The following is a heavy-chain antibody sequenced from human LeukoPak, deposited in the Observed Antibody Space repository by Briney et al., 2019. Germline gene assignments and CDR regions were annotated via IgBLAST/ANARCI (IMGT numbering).Heavy chain of an antibody. Sequence: GGSLRLSCAASGFTFSSYAMSWVRQAPGKGLEWVSSISGSGGNTYYADSVKGRFTISRDNSKNTLYLQMNSLRAEDTAVYYCARDRALRGVEYYYYGMDVWGQGTTVTVSS. CDR1: GFTFSSYA. V-gene: IGHV3-23*01. CDR3: ARDRALRGVEYYYYGMDV. D-gene: IGHD3-10*01. CDR2: ISGSGGNT. J-gene: IGHJ6*02.